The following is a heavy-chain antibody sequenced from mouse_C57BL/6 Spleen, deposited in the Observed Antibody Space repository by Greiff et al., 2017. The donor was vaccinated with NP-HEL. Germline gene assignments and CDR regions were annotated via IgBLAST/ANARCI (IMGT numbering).Heavy chain of an antibody. V-gene: IGHV1-52*01. CDR1: GYTFTSYW. CDR2: IDPSDSET. J-gene: IGHJ2*01. D-gene: IGHD2-1*01. CDR3: ARRGGNYVNYFDY. Sequence: QVQLQQPGAELVRPGSSVKLSCKASGYTFTSYWMHWVKQRPIQGLEWIGNIDPSDSETHYNQKFKDKATLTVDKSSSTAYMQLSSLTSEDSAVYYCARRGGNYVNYFDYWGQGTTLTVSS.